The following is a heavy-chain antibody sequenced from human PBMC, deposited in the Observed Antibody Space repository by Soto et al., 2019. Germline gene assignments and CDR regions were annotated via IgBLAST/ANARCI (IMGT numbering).Heavy chain of an antibody. CDR2: IKSKTDGGTT. Sequence: GGSVRLSXAASGFTFSNAWMGWVRQAPGKGLEWVGRIKSKTDGGTTDYAAPVKGRFTISRDDSKNTLYLQMNSLKTEDTAVYYCTPPIVVVPAAHLSDAFDIWGQGTMVTVSS. CDR1: GFTFSNAW. D-gene: IGHD2-2*01. V-gene: IGHV3-15*01. J-gene: IGHJ3*02. CDR3: TPPIVVVPAAHLSDAFDI.